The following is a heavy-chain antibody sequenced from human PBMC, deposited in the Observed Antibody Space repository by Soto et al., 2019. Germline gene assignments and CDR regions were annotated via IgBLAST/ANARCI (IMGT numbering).Heavy chain of an antibody. V-gene: IGHV3-23*01. CDR2: ISGSGGST. J-gene: IGHJ3*02. CDR1: GFTFSSYA. Sequence: GGSLRLSCAASGFTFSSYAMSWVRQAPGKGLEWVSAISGSGGSTYYADSVKGRFTISRDNSKNTLYLQMNSLRAEDTAVYYCAKDLMAYCGGDCYSGAFDIWGQGTMVTVSS. D-gene: IGHD2-21*02. CDR3: AKDLMAYCGGDCYSGAFDI.